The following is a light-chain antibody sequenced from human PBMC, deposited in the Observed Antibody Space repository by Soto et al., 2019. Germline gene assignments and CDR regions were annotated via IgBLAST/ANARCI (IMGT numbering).Light chain of an antibody. V-gene: IGKV1-5*01. Sequence: DIQMTQSPSTLSASVGDRATITCRASQSISHWLAWYQQKPGKAPKLLIYDASSLEGGVPSRFSGSGSGTEFTLTISSLQRDDSATYYCQQYNTYSPTWTFGQGTKVDIK. CDR2: DAS. CDR3: QQYNTYSPTWT. CDR1: QSISHW. J-gene: IGKJ1*01.